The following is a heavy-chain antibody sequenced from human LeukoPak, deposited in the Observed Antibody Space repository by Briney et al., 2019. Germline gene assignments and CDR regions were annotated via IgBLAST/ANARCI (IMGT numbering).Heavy chain of an antibody. D-gene: IGHD3-10*01. J-gene: IGHJ4*02. Sequence: PSETLSLTCTVSGDSISSRSYYCGWIRQPPGKGLEWLGTIFYSGSTYYNPSLQSRVTISVDTSKNQFSLKLSSVTAADSAVYYCAGGSGIRGYWGQGTLVTVSS. CDR2: IFYSGST. CDR3: AGGSGIRGY. V-gene: IGHV4-39*01. CDR1: GDSISSRSYY.